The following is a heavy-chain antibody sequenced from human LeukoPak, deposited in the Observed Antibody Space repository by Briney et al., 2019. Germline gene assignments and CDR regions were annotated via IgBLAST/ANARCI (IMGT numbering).Heavy chain of an antibody. J-gene: IGHJ4*02. V-gene: IGHV4-61*02. Sequence: SETLSLTCTVSGGSISSGSYYWSWIRQPAGKGLEWIGRIYTSGSTNYNPSLKSRVTISVDTSKNQFSLKLSSVTAADTAVYYCARGSGSTIDYWGQGTLFTVSS. CDR2: IYTSGST. D-gene: IGHD3-10*01. CDR1: GGSISSGSYY. CDR3: ARGSGSTIDY.